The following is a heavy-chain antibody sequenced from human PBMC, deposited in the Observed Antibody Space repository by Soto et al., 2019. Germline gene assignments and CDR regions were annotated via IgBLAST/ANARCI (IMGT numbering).Heavy chain of an antibody. Sequence: GSLRLSCAASGFTFNSYGMHWVLQAPGKGLEWVAVIWYDGSNKYYADSVKGRFTISRDNSKNTLYLQMNSLRAEDTAVYYCARDGNCWYRHWYFDLWGRGTLVTVSS. J-gene: IGHJ2*01. CDR1: GFTFNSYG. CDR2: IWYDGSNK. V-gene: IGHV3-33*01. D-gene: IGHD6-13*01. CDR3: ARDGNCWYRHWYFDL.